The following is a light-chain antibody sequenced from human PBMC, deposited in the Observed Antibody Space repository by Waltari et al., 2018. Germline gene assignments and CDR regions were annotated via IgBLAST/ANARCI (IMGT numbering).Light chain of an antibody. CDR2: LGS. CDR3: MQALRGNT. Sequence: DIVMTQSPLSLPVTPGEPASISCRSSQSLLHSNGYNYLDWYLQKPGQSPQLLIYLGSNRASGVPARFSGSRSGTDFPLTLSRVEAEDVGVYYCMQALRGNTFGQGTKLEIK. CDR1: QSLLHSNGYNY. V-gene: IGKV2-28*01. J-gene: IGKJ2*01.